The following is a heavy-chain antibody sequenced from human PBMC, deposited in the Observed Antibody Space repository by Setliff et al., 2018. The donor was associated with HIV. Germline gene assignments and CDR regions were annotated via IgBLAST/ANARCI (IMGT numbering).Heavy chain of an antibody. CDR2: INPSGGST. CDR1: GYTFTSYY. V-gene: IGHV1-46*01. D-gene: IGHD3-22*01. CDR3: ARVEYYYDSSGYYYDY. Sequence: SVKVSCKASGYTFTSYYMHWVRQAPGQGLEWMGIINPSGGSTSYAQKCQGRVTMTRDTSTSTVYMELSSLRSEDTAVYYCARVEYYYDSSGYYYDYWGQGTLVTVSS. J-gene: IGHJ4*02.